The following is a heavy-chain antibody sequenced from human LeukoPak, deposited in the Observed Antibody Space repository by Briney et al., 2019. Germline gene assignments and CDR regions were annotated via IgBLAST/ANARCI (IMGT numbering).Heavy chain of an antibody. J-gene: IGHJ5*02. CDR3: AREDYYDSSGSRLYNWFDP. Sequence: GASVKVSCRASGYTFTSYGISWVRQAPGQGLEWMGWISAYNGNTNYAQKLQGRVTMTTDTSTSTAYMELRSLRSEDTAVYYCAREDYYDSSGSRLYNWFDPWGQGTLVTVSS. V-gene: IGHV1-18*01. CDR2: ISAYNGNT. D-gene: IGHD3-22*01. CDR1: GYTFTSYG.